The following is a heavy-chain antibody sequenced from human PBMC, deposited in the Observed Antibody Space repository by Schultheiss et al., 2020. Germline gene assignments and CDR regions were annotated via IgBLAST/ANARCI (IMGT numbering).Heavy chain of an antibody. D-gene: IGHD4-17*01. CDR1: GFTFSSYG. Sequence: LSLTCAASGFTFSSYGMHWVRQAPGKGLEWVAVISYDGSNKYYADSVKGRFTISRDNSKNTLYLQMNSLRAEDTAVYYCAKDLNYGDFRNYYMDVWGKGTTVTVSS. CDR3: AKDLNYGDFRNYYMDV. CDR2: ISYDGSNK. V-gene: IGHV3-30*18. J-gene: IGHJ6*03.